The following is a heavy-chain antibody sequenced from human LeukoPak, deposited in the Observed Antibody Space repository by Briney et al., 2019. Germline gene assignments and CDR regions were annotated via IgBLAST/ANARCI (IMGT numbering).Heavy chain of an antibody. Sequence: GGSLRLSCAASGFTFSSYSMNWVRQAPGKGLEWVSSISSSSSYIYYADSVKGRFTISRDNAKNSLYLQMNSLRAEDTAVYYCARGVRNCSSTGCYGLFDYWGQGTLVTVSS. J-gene: IGHJ4*02. V-gene: IGHV3-21*01. CDR3: ARGVRNCSSTGCYGLFDY. CDR1: GFTFSSYS. D-gene: IGHD2-2*01. CDR2: ISSSSSYI.